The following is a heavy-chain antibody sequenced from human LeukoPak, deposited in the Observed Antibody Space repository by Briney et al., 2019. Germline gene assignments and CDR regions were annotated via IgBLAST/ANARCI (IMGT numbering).Heavy chain of an antibody. V-gene: IGHV3-30*03. CDR3: ARDPRGPTGYDSSGRDTFDH. CDR2: IFYDGTTS. Sequence: GGSLRLSCAASGFTFSSYWMSWVRQAPGKGLEWVAVIFYDGTTSYYADSVKGRFSTSRDNSKNTVYLQMNNLRAEDTAVYYCARDPRGPTGYDSSGRDTFDHWGQGTLVSVSS. J-gene: IGHJ4*02. CDR1: GFTFSSYW. D-gene: IGHD3-22*01.